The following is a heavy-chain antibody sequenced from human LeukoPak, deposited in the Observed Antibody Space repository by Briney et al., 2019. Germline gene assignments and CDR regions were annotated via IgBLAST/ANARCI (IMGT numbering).Heavy chain of an antibody. Sequence: ASLKLSRKASGYTFTGYSLHWVRQAPGQGLEWMAWINPDSGATKYAQKFQGRVIMTRDTSISTGYLEVNRLTSDDTAVYYCARRDEYGVYWGQGTLVTVSS. CDR2: INPDSGAT. J-gene: IGHJ4*02. V-gene: IGHV1-2*02. D-gene: IGHD4/OR15-4a*01. CDR3: ARRDEYGVY. CDR1: GYTFTGYS.